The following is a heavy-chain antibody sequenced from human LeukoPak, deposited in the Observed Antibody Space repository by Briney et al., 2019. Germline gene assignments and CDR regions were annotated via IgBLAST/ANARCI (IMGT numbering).Heavy chain of an antibody. Sequence: SETLSLTCTVSGGSISSYYWSWIRQPPGKGLEWIGYIYYSGSTNYNPSLKSRVTISVDTSKNQFSLRLSSVTAADTAVYYCARLRGNYFPDYWGQGTLVTVSS. CDR1: GGSISSYY. D-gene: IGHD4-11*01. V-gene: IGHV4-59*01. CDR3: ARLRGNYFPDY. J-gene: IGHJ4*02. CDR2: IYYSGST.